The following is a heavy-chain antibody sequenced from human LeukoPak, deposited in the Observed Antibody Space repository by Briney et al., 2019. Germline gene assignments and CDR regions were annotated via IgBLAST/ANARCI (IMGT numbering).Heavy chain of an antibody. V-gene: IGHV3-23*01. J-gene: IGHJ5*02. CDR1: GFTFGSYV. CDR2: ITQSGSAT. CDR3: AKAGYGSANHYSRDRANWFDP. D-gene: IGHD3-10*01. Sequence: GGSLVLSCAASGFTFGSYVMSWVRQAPGKGLEWVSAITQSGSATYYADSVKGRFTISRDNSKNTLYLQMNSLRAEDTAAYYCAKAGYGSANHYSRDRANWFDPWGQGTLVTVSS.